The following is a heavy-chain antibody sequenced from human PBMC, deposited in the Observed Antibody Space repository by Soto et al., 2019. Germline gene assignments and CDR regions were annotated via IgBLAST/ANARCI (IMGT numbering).Heavy chain of an antibody. Sequence: GGSLRLSCAASGFTFSSYWMHWVRQAPGKGLVWVSRINSDGSSTSYADSVKGRFTISRDNAKNTLYLQMNSLRAEDTAVYYCAREYDSSGYKGGIDYYYYGMDVWGQGTTVTVSS. CDR3: AREYDSSGYKGGIDYYYYGMDV. J-gene: IGHJ6*02. CDR2: INSDGSST. CDR1: GFTFSSYW. V-gene: IGHV3-74*01. D-gene: IGHD3-22*01.